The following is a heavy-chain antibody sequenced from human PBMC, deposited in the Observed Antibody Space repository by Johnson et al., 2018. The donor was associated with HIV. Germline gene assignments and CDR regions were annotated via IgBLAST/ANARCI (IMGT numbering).Heavy chain of an antibody. D-gene: IGHD2-2*01. J-gene: IGHJ3*02. V-gene: IGHV3-13*01. CDR1: GFTFSSYD. Sequence: VQLVESVGGLVQPGGSLRLSCAASGFTFSSYDMHWVRQATGKGLEWVSAIGTAGDTYYPGSVKGRFTISRENAKNSLYLQMNSLRAGDTAVYYCARQVYCSSTSCSSAFDIWGQGTVVTVSS. CDR3: ARQVYCSSTSCSSAFDI. CDR2: IGTAGDT.